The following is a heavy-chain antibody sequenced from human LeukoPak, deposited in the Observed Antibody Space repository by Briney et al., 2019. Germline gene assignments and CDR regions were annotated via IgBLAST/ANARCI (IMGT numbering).Heavy chain of an antibody. V-gene: IGHV3-11*01. CDR3: ARDKSWNDPTFDY. CDR1: GFTFSDYY. J-gene: IGHJ4*02. D-gene: IGHD1-1*01. Sequence: GGSLRLSCAASGFTFSDYYMSWIRQAPGKRLEWVSYISSSGSTIYYADSVKGRFTISRDNAKNSLYLQMNSLRAEDTAVYYCARDKSWNDPTFDYWGQGTLVTVSS. CDR2: ISSSGSTI.